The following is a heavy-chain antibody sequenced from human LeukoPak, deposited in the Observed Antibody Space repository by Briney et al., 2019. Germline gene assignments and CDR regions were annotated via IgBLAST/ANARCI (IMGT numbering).Heavy chain of an antibody. J-gene: IGHJ3*02. Sequence: SETLSLTCEVYGGPLSGYQWTWIRQAPGQGLEWIGEINHRGSTNYNPSLKSRLTIVVDTSRNQVSLDLSSVTAADTAVYYCARHTRAVDMATTYDAFDIWGQGTLVTVST. CDR3: ARHTRAVDMATTYDAFDI. V-gene: IGHV4-34*01. D-gene: IGHD5-24*01. CDR1: GGPLSGYQ. CDR2: INHRGST.